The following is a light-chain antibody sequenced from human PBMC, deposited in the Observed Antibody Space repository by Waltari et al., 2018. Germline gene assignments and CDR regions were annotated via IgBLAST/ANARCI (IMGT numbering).Light chain of an antibody. J-gene: IGLJ3*02. Sequence: QSALTQPASVSGSPGQSITISCTGTSSDVGGYNFVSWYQRHPGKAPKLMIYEVTNRPGGVSNRFACSKAGTTASLSIAGLLAEEEADYYGCSYTTTTTVVFGGGTKLTVL. V-gene: IGLV2-14*01. CDR1: SSDVGGYNF. CDR2: EVT. CDR3: CSYTTTTTVV.